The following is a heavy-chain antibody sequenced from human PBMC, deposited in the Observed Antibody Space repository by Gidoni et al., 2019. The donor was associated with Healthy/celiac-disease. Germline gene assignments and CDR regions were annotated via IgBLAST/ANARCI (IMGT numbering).Heavy chain of an antibody. V-gene: IGHV4-39*01. Sequence: QLQLQESRPGLVKPSDTLSLPCTVSGGSITSSSYYWDWIRQPPGKGLEWIGSIYYRGRTYYNPSLKSRVTISVDTSKNQFSLKLSPVTAADTAVYYCASPLTYYYDSSGSSWGQGTLVTVSS. J-gene: IGHJ4*02. CDR3: ASPLTYYYDSSGSS. CDR1: GGSITSSSYY. D-gene: IGHD3-22*01. CDR2: IYYRGRT.